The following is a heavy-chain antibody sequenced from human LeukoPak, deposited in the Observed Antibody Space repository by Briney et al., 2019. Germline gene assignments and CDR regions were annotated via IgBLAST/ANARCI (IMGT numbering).Heavy chain of an antibody. CDR3: ARNNGMDV. CDR2: VNRDGSET. V-gene: IGHV3-7*03. J-gene: IGHJ6*02. Sequence: PGGSLRLSCAVSGFTFSNHWMTWVRQVPGRGPEWVANVNRDGSETYYLDSVKGRFTISKDNAKNSLYLQMNSLRAEDTALYHCARNNGMDVWGQGTTVIVSS. CDR1: GFTFSNHW.